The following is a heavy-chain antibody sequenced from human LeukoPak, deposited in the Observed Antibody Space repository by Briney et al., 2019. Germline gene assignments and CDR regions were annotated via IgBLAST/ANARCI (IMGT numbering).Heavy chain of an antibody. CDR3: ARDLGGPDY. D-gene: IGHD3-16*01. Sequence: GGSLRLSCAASGFTFSSYWMHWVRQAPGKGLVWVSRINGDGSDTAYADSVKGRFTISRDNAKNTVYQQMNSLRVEDTAVYYCARDLGGPDYWGQGARVTVSS. J-gene: IGHJ4*02. CDR2: INGDGSDT. V-gene: IGHV3-74*01. CDR1: GFTFSSYW.